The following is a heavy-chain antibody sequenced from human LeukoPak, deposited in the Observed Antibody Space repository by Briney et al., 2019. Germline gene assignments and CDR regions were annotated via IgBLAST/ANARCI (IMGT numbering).Heavy chain of an antibody. D-gene: IGHD4-17*01. J-gene: IGHJ3*02. CDR1: GFTFSSYW. CDR2: IKQDGSEK. CDR3: ARGGHDYGDYDAFDI. Sequence: GGSLRLSCAASGFTFSSYWMSWVRQAPGKGLEWVANIKQDGSEKYYVDSVKGRFTISRDNAKNSLYLQMNSLRAEDTAVYYCARGGHDYGDYDAFDIWGQGTMVTVSS. V-gene: IGHV3-7*01.